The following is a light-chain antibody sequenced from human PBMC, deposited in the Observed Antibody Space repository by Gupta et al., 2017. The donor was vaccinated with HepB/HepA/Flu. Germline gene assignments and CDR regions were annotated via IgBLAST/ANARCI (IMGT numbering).Light chain of an antibody. CDR3: QSEDSSTGVVV. V-gene: IGLV3-1*01. Sequence: PLSVSVYPGQTAGITCSGDKLGHKNACWYQQPPGQSPLLVIYHDRERPSGIPERFSGSNSGNTATVTISGPQAKEEADYYCQSEDSSTGVVVFGGGTKLTVL. J-gene: IGLJ2*01. CDR1: KLGHKN. CDR2: HDR.